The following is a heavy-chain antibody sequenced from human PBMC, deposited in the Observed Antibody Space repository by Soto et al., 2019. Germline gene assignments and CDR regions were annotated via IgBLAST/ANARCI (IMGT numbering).Heavy chain of an antibody. D-gene: IGHD3-9*01. J-gene: IGHJ6*03. CDR2: INHSGST. V-gene: IGHV4-34*01. Sequence: SETLSLTCAVYGGSFSGYYWSWIRQPPGKGLEWIGEINHSGSTNYNPSLKSRVTISVDTSKNQFSLKLSSVTAADTAVYYCARAVKRYDILTGYYYYYMDVWGKGTTVTVS. CDR3: ARAVKRYDILTGYYYYYMDV. CDR1: GGSFSGYY.